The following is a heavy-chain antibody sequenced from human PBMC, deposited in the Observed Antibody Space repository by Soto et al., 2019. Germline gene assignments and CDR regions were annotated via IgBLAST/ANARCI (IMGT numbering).Heavy chain of an antibody. V-gene: IGHV3-33*08. CDR2: IWGDGGSK. CDR3: AREVTMVRGVIHLPAFDI. J-gene: IGHJ3*02. Sequence: QPGGSLRLSCAASGFTFSSYAMSWVRQAPGKGLEWVAVIWGDGGSKYYADSVKGRFTISRDNSKNTLYLQMNSLRAEDTAVYYCAREVTMVRGVIHLPAFDIWGQGTMVTVSS. CDR1: GFTFSSYA. D-gene: IGHD3-10*01.